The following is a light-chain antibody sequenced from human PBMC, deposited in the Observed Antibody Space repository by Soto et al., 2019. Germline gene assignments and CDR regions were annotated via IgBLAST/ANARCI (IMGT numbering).Light chain of an antibody. V-gene: IGLV1-40*01. Sequence: QSVLTQPPSVSGAPGQSITISCTGSSSNIGAGHDVHWYQQQFPGTAPRLLIYGDNNRASGVPDRFSADKSGTSAARAITGFQAVDEADYYCLSYDDSLAYVFGTGTKLTVL. CDR3: LSYDDSLAYV. CDR1: SSNIGAGHD. J-gene: IGLJ1*01. CDR2: GDN.